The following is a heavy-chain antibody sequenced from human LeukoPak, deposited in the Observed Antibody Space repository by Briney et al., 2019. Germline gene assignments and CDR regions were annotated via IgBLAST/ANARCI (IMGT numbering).Heavy chain of an antibody. CDR2: IYYSGSP. CDR3: ARHSNWNGGVDWFDP. J-gene: IGHJ5*02. Sequence: SETLSLTCTVSGGSISSYYWSWTRQPPGKGLEWIGYIYYSGSPHYNPSLRSRVTISIDTSKNQLSLKLNSVTAADTAVYYCARHSNWNGGVDWFDPWGQGTQVTVSS. D-gene: IGHD1-20*01. V-gene: IGHV4-59*08. CDR1: GGSISSYY.